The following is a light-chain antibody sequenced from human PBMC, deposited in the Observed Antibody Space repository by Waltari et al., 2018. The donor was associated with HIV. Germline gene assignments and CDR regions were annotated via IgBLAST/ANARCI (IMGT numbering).Light chain of an antibody. V-gene: IGLV1-47*01. J-gene: IGLJ3*02. Sequence: QSVVTQPPSASGTPGQRVVISCSGSNSNIGSNSVNWYQQVPGAAPKILIYRDEQRFSGVPDRFSGSKSATSAALAISERRSEDEADYYCAVWDDSLRGGVFGGGTKLTVL. CDR1: NSNIGSNS. CDR2: RDE. CDR3: AVWDDSLRGGV.